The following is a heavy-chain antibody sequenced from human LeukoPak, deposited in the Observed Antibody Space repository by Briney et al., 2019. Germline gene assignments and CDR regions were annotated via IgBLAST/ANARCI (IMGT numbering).Heavy chain of an antibody. CDR2: INRSGSA. J-gene: IGHJ1*01. CDR3: ARGRGYYYDSSGYDDLQYFQH. D-gene: IGHD3-22*01. Sequence: TPSETLSLTCAVYGGSFSGYYWSWIRQPPGKGLEWIGEINRSGSANYNPSLKSRVTISVDTSKNQFSLKLSSVTAADTAVYYCARGRGYYYDSSGYDDLQYFQHWGQGTLVTVSS. V-gene: IGHV4-34*01. CDR1: GGSFSGYY.